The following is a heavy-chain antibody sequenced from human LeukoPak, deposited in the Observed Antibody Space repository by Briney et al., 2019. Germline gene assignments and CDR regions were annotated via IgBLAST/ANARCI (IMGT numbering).Heavy chain of an antibody. Sequence: ASVKVSCKASGYTFTGYYMHWVRQAPGQGLEWMGWINPNSGGTNYAQKLQGRVTMTTDTSTSTAYMELRSLRSDDTAVYYCARKVLYYYYYYYMDVWGKGTTVTVSS. CDR2: INPNSGGT. CDR3: ARKVLYYYYYYYMDV. V-gene: IGHV1-2*02. D-gene: IGHD2-2*02. J-gene: IGHJ6*03. CDR1: GYTFTGYY.